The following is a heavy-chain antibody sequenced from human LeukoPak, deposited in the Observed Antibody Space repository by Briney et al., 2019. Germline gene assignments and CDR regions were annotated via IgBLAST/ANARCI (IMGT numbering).Heavy chain of an antibody. CDR3: ARGVGVRGVIMIVRFDP. Sequence: TSETLSLTCAVYGGSFSGYYWSWIRQPPGKGLEWIGEINHSGSTNYNPSLKSRVTISVDTSKNQFSLKLSSVTAADTAVYYCARGVGVRGVIMIVRFDPWGQGTLVTVSS. CDR2: INHSGST. J-gene: IGHJ5*02. V-gene: IGHV4-34*01. CDR1: GGSFSGYY. D-gene: IGHD3-10*01.